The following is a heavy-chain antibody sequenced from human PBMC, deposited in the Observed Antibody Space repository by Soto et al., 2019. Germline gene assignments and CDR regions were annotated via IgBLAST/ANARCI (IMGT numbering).Heavy chain of an antibody. CDR2: MNPGSGDT. CDR1: GYSFTNND. Sequence: QVQLVQSGAEVREPGASVKVSCKASGYSFTNNDVSWVRQSTGQGLEWMGWMNPGSGDTGYAQKFQGRFTMTRDIAIATAYMELSSLRSDDTAIYYCARMETFGSLNWFEPWGQGTLVTVSS. D-gene: IGHD3-16*01. J-gene: IGHJ5*02. CDR3: ARMETFGSLNWFEP. V-gene: IGHV1-8*01.